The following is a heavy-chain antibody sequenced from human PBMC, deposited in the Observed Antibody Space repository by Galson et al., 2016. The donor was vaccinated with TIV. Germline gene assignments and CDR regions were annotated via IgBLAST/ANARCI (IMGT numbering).Heavy chain of an antibody. CDR1: GYRFSDYW. Sequence: QSGADVKKPGESLKIPCRGSGYRFSDYWIGWVRQTPEEGLEWMGVIYPGASDTKYSPSFQGQVTISADKSINPAYLQWNRLKASDTAIYFCATLSSGWPNYFDNWGQGTQVIVSS. J-gene: IGHJ4*02. D-gene: IGHD6-19*01. V-gene: IGHV5-51*01. CDR2: IYPGASDT. CDR3: ATLSSGWPNYFDN.